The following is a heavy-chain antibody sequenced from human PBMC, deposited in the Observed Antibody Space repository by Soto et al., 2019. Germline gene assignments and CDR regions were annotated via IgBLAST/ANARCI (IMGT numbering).Heavy chain of an antibody. Sequence: QVPLVQSGAEVKKPGASVKVSCKASGYTFTSYAIHWVRQAPGQRLEWMGWINTVDGNTKYSQNFQGRVTITRDTSANTAYLGLSSLRSEDTAVYYCARESYSSSDNWFDSWGQGTLVTVSS. CDR1: GYTFTSYA. D-gene: IGHD6-13*01. V-gene: IGHV1-3*04. CDR2: INTVDGNT. J-gene: IGHJ5*01. CDR3: ARESYSSSDNWFDS.